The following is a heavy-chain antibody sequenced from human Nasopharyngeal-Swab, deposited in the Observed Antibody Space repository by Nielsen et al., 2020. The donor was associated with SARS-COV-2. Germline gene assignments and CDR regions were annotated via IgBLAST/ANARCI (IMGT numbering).Heavy chain of an antibody. CDR2: INAGNGNT. CDR3: ASSTAAGTNYYYYYMDV. V-gene: IGHV1-3*01. D-gene: IGHD6-13*01. Sequence: WVRQAPGQRLEWMGWINAGNGNTKYSQKFQGRVTITRDTSASTAYMELSSVRSEDTAVYYCASSTAAGTNYYYYYMDVWGKGTTVTVSS. J-gene: IGHJ6*03.